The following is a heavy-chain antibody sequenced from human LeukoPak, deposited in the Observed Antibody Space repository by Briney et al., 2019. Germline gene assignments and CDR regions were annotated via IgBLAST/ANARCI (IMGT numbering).Heavy chain of an antibody. D-gene: IGHD3-22*01. CDR3: ARGHGGYYYDSSGYYLFG. CDR2: INHSGST. V-gene: IGHV4-34*01. Sequence: PSETLSLTCAVYGGSFSGYYWSWIRQPPGKGPEWIGEINHSGSTNYNPSLKSRVTISVDTSKNQFSLKLSSVTAADTAVYYCARGHGGYYYDSSGYYLFGWGQGTLVTVSS. J-gene: IGHJ4*02. CDR1: GGSFSGYY.